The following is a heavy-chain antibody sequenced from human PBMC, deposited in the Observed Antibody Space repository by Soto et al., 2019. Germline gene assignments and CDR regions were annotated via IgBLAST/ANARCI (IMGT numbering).Heavy chain of an antibody. D-gene: IGHD3-10*01. V-gene: IGHV3-23*01. CDR3: ARDKNGWELLIDC. J-gene: IGHJ4*02. CDR2: ISGSGGST. CDR1: GFTFSSYA. Sequence: GGSLRLSCAASGFTFSSYAMSWVRQAPGKGLEWVSAISGSGGSTYYADSVKGRFTISRDNSKNTLYLQMNSLRAEDAAVYYCARDKNGWELLIDCWGQGTLVTVSS.